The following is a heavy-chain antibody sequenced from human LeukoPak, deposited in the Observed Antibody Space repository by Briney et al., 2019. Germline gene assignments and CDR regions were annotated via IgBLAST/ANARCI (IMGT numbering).Heavy chain of an antibody. CDR2: IQDGSDK. J-gene: IGHJ3*02. CDR3: ARCFDI. V-gene: IGHV3-7*05. Sequence: GGSLRLSCTASGFTFGDYGMTWFRQAPGKGLEWVANIQDGSDKYYVDSVKGRFTISRDNAKNSLYLQMNSLRAEDTAVYYCARCFDIWGQGTMVTVSS. CDR1: GFTFGDYG.